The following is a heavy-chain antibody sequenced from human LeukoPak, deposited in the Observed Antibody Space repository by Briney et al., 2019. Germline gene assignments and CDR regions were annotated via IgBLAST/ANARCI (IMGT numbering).Heavy chain of an antibody. D-gene: IGHD6-13*01. CDR2: ISGSGGST. V-gene: IGHV3-23*01. CDR3: AKDSSSWLSYYYYYMDV. J-gene: IGHJ6*03. CDR1: GFTFSSYA. Sequence: PGGSLRLSCAASGFTFSSYAMSWVRQAPGKGLEWVSAISGSGGSTYYADSVKGRFTISRDNSKNTLYLQTNSLRAEDTAVYYCAKDSSSWLSYYYYYMDVWGKGTTVTVSS.